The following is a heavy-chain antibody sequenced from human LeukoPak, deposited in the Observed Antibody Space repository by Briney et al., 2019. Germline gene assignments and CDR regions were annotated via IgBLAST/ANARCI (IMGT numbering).Heavy chain of an antibody. CDR1: GYSFTSYW. CDR3: ARTPDYDFWSGYFFDY. CDR2: IYPGDSDT. D-gene: IGHD3-3*01. Sequence: LGESLKISCKGSGYSFTSYWIGWVRQMPGKGLEWMGIIYPGDSDTRYSPSSQGQVTISADKSVSTAYLQWSSLKASDTAMYYCARTPDYDFWSGYFFDYWGQGTLVTVSS. V-gene: IGHV5-51*01. J-gene: IGHJ4*02.